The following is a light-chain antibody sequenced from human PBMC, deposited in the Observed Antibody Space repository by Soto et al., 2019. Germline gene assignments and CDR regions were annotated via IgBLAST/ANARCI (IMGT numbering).Light chain of an antibody. CDR2: EVS. Sequence: QSALTQPPSASGSPGQSVTISCTGTSSDVGGYNYVSWYQQHPGKAPKLMIYEVSKRPSGVPDRFSGSKSGNTASLTVSGLQAEDEADYYCSSYAGSNNFDVVFGGGTKLTAL. CDR1: SSDVGGYNY. J-gene: IGLJ2*01. V-gene: IGLV2-8*01. CDR3: SSYAGSNNFDVV.